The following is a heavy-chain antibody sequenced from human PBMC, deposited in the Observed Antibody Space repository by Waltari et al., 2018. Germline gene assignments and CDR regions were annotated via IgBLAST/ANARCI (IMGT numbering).Heavy chain of an antibody. D-gene: IGHD1-20*01. V-gene: IGHV3-30-3*01. CDR2: ISYDGSNK. Sequence: QVQLVESGGGVVQPGRSLRLSCAASGFTFSSYAMHWVRPAPGKGLEWVAVISYDGSNKYYADSVKGRFTISRDNSKNTLYLQMNSLRAEDTAVYYCARDGSYNWNEQIVQHWGQGTLVTVSS. CDR3: ARDGSYNWNEQIVQH. J-gene: IGHJ1*01. CDR1: GFTFSSYA.